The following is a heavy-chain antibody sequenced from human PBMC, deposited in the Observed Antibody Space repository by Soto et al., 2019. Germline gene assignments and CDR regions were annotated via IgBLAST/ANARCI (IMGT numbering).Heavy chain of an antibody. J-gene: IGHJ5*02. D-gene: IGHD6-19*01. Sequence: PSETLSLTCTVSGGSISSYYWSWIRQPPGKGLEWIGYIYYSGSTNYNPSLKSRVTISVDTSKNQFSLKLSSVTAADTAVYYCARQTAVAAQNWFDPWGQGTLVTVSS. CDR1: GGSISSYY. V-gene: IGHV4-59*08. CDR3: ARQTAVAAQNWFDP. CDR2: IYYSGST.